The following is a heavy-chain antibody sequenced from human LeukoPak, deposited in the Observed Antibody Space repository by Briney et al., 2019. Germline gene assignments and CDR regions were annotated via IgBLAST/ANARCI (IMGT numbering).Heavy chain of an antibody. D-gene: IGHD3-3*01. CDR3: ARRIDFWSGYYFDY. V-gene: IGHV5-51*01. CDR1: GYSFTSYW. CDR2: IYPGDSES. J-gene: IGHJ4*02. Sequence: GESLKISCKGSGYSFTSYWIGWVRQMPGKGLEWMGIIYPGDSESRYSASFQGQVTISVDKSISTANLQWSSLKASDTAMYYCARRIDFWSGYYFDYWGQGTLVTVSS.